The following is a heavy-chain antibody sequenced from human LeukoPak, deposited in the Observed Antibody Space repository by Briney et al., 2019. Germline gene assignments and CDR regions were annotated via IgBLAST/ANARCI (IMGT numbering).Heavy chain of an antibody. CDR1: GFTFSDYY. V-gene: IGHV3-11*04. CDR2: ISSSGSTI. Sequence: GGSLRLSCAASGFTFSDYYMSWIRQAPGKGLEWVSYISSSGSTIYYADSVKGRFTISRDNAENSLYLQMNSLRAEDTAVYYCARYKNYGDYVFYYYYYMDVWGKGTTVTVSS. D-gene: IGHD4-17*01. CDR3: ARYKNYGDYVFYYYYYMDV. J-gene: IGHJ6*03.